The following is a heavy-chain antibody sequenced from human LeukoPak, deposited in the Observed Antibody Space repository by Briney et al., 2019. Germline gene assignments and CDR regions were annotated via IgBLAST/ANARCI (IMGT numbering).Heavy chain of an antibody. D-gene: IGHD2-2*01. CDR2: IYYSGST. CDR1: GGSISSSGGYY. Sequence: SETLSLTCTVSGGSISSSGGYYWSWIRQHPGKGLEWIGYIYYSGSTYYNPSLKSRVTISVDTSKNQFSLQLSSVTAADTAMYYCARGHSTSCYVDYWGQGTLVTVSS. V-gene: IGHV4-31*03. CDR3: ARGHSTSCYVDY. J-gene: IGHJ4*02.